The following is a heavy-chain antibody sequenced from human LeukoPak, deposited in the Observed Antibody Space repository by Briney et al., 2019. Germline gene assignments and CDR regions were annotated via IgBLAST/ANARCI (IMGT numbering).Heavy chain of an antibody. Sequence: PGGSLRLSCAASGFTFSIYAMSWVRQAPGKGLEWVSTLTFSGGSTYYADSVKGRFTISRDNSKNTPFLQMNSLRAEDTAVYYCAKGRSEYSYTSDALNVWGQGTMIIVSS. CDR2: LTFSGGST. V-gene: IGHV3-23*01. D-gene: IGHD5-18*01. CDR1: GFTFSIYA. CDR3: AKGRSEYSYTSDALNV. J-gene: IGHJ3*01.